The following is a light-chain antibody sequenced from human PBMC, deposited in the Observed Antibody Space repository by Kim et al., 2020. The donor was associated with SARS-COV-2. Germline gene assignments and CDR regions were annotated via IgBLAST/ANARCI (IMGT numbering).Light chain of an antibody. J-gene: IGKJ4*01. CDR1: QSISIY. CDR3: QQNYSTPFT. Sequence: DIQLTQSPSSLSASVGDRVTITCRASQSISIYLNWYQQKPGKAPKLLIYAASSLQSGVPSRFSGSGSGTDFTLTISSLQPEDFATYYCQQNYSTPFTFGRGTRVDIK. V-gene: IGKV1-39*01. CDR2: AAS.